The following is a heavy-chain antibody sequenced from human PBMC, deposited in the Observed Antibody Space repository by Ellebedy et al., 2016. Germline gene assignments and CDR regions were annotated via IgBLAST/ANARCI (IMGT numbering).Heavy chain of an antibody. V-gene: IGHV1-69*13. J-gene: IGHJ4*02. CDR1: GGTFSSYA. Sequence: SVKVSXKASGGTFSSYAISWVRQAPGQGLEWMGGIIPIFGTANYVQKFQGRVTITADESTSTAYMELSSLRSEDTAVYYCARVAYCGGDCYSSLDYWGQGTLVTVSS. CDR2: IIPIFGTA. CDR3: ARVAYCGGDCYSSLDY. D-gene: IGHD2-21*01.